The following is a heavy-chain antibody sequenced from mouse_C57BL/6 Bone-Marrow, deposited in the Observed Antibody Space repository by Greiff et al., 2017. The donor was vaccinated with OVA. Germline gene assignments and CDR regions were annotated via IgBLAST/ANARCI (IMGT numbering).Heavy chain of an antibody. Sequence: QVQLQQSGAELARPGASVKLSCKASGYTFTSYGISWVKQRTGQGLEWIGEIYPRSGNTYYNEKFKGKATLTADKSSSTAYMELRSLTSEDSAVYFCASPYGKRYFDVWGTGTTVTVSS. D-gene: IGHD2-1*01. CDR2: IYPRSGNT. CDR3: ASPYGKRYFDV. V-gene: IGHV1-81*01. CDR1: GYTFTSYG. J-gene: IGHJ1*03.